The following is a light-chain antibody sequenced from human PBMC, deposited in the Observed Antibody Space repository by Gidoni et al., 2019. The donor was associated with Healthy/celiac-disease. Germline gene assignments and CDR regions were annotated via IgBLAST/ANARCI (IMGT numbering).Light chain of an antibody. Sequence: HSVLTPPPSASGTPGQRVTISCSGSSSNIGSNTVNWYQQLPGTAPKLLIYSNNQRPSGVPDRLSGSKSGTSASLAISGLQSEDEADYYCAAWDDSLNSWVFGGGTKLTVL. CDR2: SNN. J-gene: IGLJ3*02. CDR1: SSNIGSNT. CDR3: AAWDDSLNSWV. V-gene: IGLV1-44*01.